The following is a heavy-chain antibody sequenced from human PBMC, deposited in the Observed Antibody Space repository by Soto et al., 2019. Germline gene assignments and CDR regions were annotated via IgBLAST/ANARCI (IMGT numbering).Heavy chain of an antibody. D-gene: IGHD1-1*01. V-gene: IGHV1-8*01. CDR2: MNPNTGNS. CDR3: AKRADPNCWNGFGADKHYFDF. Sequence: ASVKVSCKASGYTFTSYHIYWVRQATGQGLEWMGWMNPNTGNSGYAQKFQGRVTMTTDTSISTAHMELSSLRSEDTAVYYCAKRADPNCWNGFGADKHYFDFWGQGTLVTVSS. CDR1: GYTFTSYH. J-gene: IGHJ4*01.